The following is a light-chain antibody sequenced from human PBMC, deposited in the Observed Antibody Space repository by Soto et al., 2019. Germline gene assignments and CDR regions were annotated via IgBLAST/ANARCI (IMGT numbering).Light chain of an antibody. CDR1: QSVSSY. Sequence: EIVLTQSPATLSLSPGERATLSCRASQSVSSYLAWYQQRPGQAPRLLIYDATNRATGIPARFSGSGSGTDFTINNSKLEPEEFTDYQRYQRSQGHEFGQGTKVEIK. V-gene: IGKV3-11*01. CDR3: YQRSQGHE. CDR2: DAT. J-gene: IGKJ1*01.